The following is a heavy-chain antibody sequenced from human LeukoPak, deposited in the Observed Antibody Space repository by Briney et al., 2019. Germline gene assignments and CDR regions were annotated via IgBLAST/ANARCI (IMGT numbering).Heavy chain of an antibody. D-gene: IGHD6-13*01. Sequence: GGSLRLSCAASGFTFSTYAMSWVRQAPGKGLKWASAISGSGGSTYYADSVKGRFTISRDNSKNTLYLQMNSLRAEDTSIYFCAKALEQETVIALDSWGQGTLVTVSS. CDR1: GFTFSTYA. CDR2: ISGSGGST. V-gene: IGHV3-23*01. CDR3: AKALEQETVIALDS. J-gene: IGHJ4*02.